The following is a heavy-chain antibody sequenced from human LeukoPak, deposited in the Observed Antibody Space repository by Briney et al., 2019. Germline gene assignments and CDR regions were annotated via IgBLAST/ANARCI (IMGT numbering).Heavy chain of an antibody. CDR1: GYTVTSYY. J-gene: IGHJ6*02. Sequence: ASVKVSCKASGYTVTSYYVHWVRQAPGQGLEWMAILNPSGGSSNYAQKFQGRATLTRATSTGTVYMELSSLRSEDTAVYYCASVYKHGMDVWGRGTTVIVSS. CDR3: ASVYKHGMDV. D-gene: IGHD5-24*01. V-gene: IGHV1-46*01. CDR2: LNPSGGSS.